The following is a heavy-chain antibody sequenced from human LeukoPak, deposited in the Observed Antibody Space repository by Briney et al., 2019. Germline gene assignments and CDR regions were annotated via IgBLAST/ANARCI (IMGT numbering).Heavy chain of an antibody. J-gene: IGHJ6*02. CDR2: INPNSGGT. V-gene: IGHV1-2*02. Sequence: ASVKVSCKASGYTFTGYYMHWVRQAPGQGLEWMGWINPNSGGTNYAQKFQGRVTMTRDTSISTACMELSRLRSDDTAVYYCAREPHAYYYGMDVWGQGTTVTVSS. CDR3: AREPHAYYYGMDV. CDR1: GYTFTGYY.